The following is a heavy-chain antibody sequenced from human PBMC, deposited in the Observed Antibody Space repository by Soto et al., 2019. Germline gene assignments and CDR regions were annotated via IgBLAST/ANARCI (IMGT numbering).Heavy chain of an antibody. J-gene: IGHJ4*02. Sequence: QSGGSLRLSCAASGFTFSSYGMHWVRQAPGKGLEWVAVISYDGSNKYYADSVKGRFTISRDNSKNTLYLQMNSLRAEDTAVYYCAKGNCSGGSCHGGHLDYWGQGTLVTVSS. CDR1: GFTFSSYG. CDR2: ISYDGSNK. CDR3: AKGNCSGGSCHGGHLDY. V-gene: IGHV3-30*18. D-gene: IGHD2-15*01.